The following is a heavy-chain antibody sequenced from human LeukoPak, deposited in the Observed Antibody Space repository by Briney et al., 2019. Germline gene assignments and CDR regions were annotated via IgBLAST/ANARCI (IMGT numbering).Heavy chain of an antibody. CDR2: TNHRGTT. CDR3: VRVFVHRLVTATFQYFDY. CDR1: GVSIRGHY. Sequence: QPSETLSLICAVYGVSIRGHYWSGIREPQGKGLEGSGETNHRGTTNYNPSLKSRVTVSVDTSKKQFSLKLTPVTAADTAMYYCVRVFVHRLVTATFQYFDYWGQGTRVSVPS. J-gene: IGHJ4*02. D-gene: IGHD3-16*01. V-gene: IGHV4-34*01.